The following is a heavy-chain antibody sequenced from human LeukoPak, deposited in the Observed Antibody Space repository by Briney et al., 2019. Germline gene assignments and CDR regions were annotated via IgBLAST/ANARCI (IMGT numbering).Heavy chain of an antibody. Sequence: GVSLRLSCAASGFTFSSYSMNWVRQAPGKGLEWVSYISSSSSTIYYADSVKGRFTISRDNAKNSLYLQMNSLRAEDTAVYYCARDSHDILTGYDSNAFDIWGQGTMVTVSS. D-gene: IGHD3-9*01. CDR2: ISSSSSTI. J-gene: IGHJ3*02. CDR3: ARDSHDILTGYDSNAFDI. CDR1: GFTFSSYS. V-gene: IGHV3-48*01.